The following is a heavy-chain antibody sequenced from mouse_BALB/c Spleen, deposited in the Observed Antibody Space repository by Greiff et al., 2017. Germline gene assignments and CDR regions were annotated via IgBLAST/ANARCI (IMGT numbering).Heavy chain of an antibody. CDR2: IDPANGNT. D-gene: IGHD1-1*01. CDR3: ARGFITNAMDY. Sequence: EVQLQQSGAELVKPGASVKLSCTASGFNIKDTYMHWVKQRPEQGLEWIGRIDPANGNTKYDPKFQGKATITADTSSNTAYLQLSSLTSEDTAVYYCARGFITNAMDYWGQGTSVTVSS. J-gene: IGHJ4*01. V-gene: IGHV14-3*02. CDR1: GFNIKDTY.